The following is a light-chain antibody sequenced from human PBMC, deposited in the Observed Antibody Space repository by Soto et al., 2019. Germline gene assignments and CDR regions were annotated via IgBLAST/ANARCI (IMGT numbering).Light chain of an antibody. CDR1: SNDVGNYNY. CDR2: EVS. V-gene: IGLV2-8*01. CDR3: SSYSGTNNLLR. J-gene: IGLJ2*01. Sequence: QSVLTQPPSASGSPGQSVTISCTGTSNDVGNYNYVSWYQQHPGKAPKVLISEVSKRPSGVPDRFSGSKSGNMASLTVSGLQAEDEADYYCSSYSGTNNLLRFGGGTKLTVL.